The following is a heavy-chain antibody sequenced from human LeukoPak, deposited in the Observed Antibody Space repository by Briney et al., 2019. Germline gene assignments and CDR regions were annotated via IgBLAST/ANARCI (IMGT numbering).Heavy chain of an antibody. D-gene: IGHD3-10*01. CDR1: GFTFSSYA. Sequence: GGSLRLSCAASGFTFSSYAMSWVRQAPGKGLQWVSAISGRGVDTFYADSVKGRFTISRDNSKNTLYLQMDSLTAEDTAVYYCAKAYYYGSGSYYKTFDYWGQGTLVTVSS. CDR3: AKAYYYGSGSYYKTFDY. J-gene: IGHJ4*02. V-gene: IGHV3-23*01. CDR2: ISGRGVDT.